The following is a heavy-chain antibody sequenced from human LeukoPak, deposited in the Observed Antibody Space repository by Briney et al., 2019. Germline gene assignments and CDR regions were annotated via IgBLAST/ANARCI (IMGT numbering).Heavy chain of an antibody. Sequence: PSETLSLTCSVSGGSVSMSTYCWGWTRQPPGKGLEWIGNIHYSGSTYYNPSLKSRVTISADTSENQFSLKLNSVTAVDTAVYYCARWVATPRGYFDYWGQGTLVTVSS. CDR3: ARWVATPRGYFDY. CDR1: GGSVSMSTYC. J-gene: IGHJ4*02. CDR2: IHYSGST. D-gene: IGHD5-12*01. V-gene: IGHV4-39*01.